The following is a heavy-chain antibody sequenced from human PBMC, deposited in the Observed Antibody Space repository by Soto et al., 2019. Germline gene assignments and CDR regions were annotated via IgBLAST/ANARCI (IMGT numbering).Heavy chain of an antibody. CDR2: IIPVRGVG. V-gene: IGHV1-69*02. D-gene: IGHD2-15*01. Sequence: QVQLVQSGAEVKEPGSSVKVSCKASGGSFTSYILNWVRQAPGQGLEWMGRIIPVRGVGYYAQKFQDRVTITADKTTNTAYMALSSLRSEDNAVYYCDKSLNPGSATPSDYGIDVWGLGTTATVSS. J-gene: IGHJ6*02. CDR1: GGSFTSYI. CDR3: DKSLNPGSATPSDYGIDV.